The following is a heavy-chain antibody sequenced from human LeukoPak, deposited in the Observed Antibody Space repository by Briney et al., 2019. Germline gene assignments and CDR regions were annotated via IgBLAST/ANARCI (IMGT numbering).Heavy chain of an antibody. CDR2: ISAYNGNT. Sequence: ASVKVSFKASGYIFINYGINWVRQAPGQGLEWMGWISAYNGNTNYAQSLQGRVTMTTDTSTSTVYMEMRSLTSDDTAVYYCARDLDQYNGRFGGFGHDFWGQGTLVTVSS. CDR3: ARDLDQYNGRFGGFGHDF. V-gene: IGHV1-18*01. D-gene: IGHD3-10*01. CDR1: GYIFINYG. J-gene: IGHJ4*02.